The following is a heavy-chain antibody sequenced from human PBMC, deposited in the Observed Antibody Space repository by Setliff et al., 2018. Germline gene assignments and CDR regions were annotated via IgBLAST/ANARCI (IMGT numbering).Heavy chain of an antibody. Sequence: ASVKVSCKTSGYSFTSHYMHWVRQAPGQGLEWMGIINPGGLTSSSTQKFEGRVTMTRDTSTSTVYMEVRSLTSDDTAIYYCARLVRYCTRTSCQRTSGAELWGQGTLVTV. CDR1: GYSFTSHY. CDR2: INPGGLTS. CDR3: ARLVRYCTRTSCQRTSGAEL. V-gene: IGHV1-46*01. D-gene: IGHD2-2*01. J-gene: IGHJ4*02.